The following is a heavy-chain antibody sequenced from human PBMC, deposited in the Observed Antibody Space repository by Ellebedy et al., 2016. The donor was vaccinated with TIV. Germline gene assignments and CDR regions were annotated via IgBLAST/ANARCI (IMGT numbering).Heavy chain of an antibody. CDR3: AKSSSGGCFDY. CDR1: GFTLSNYG. V-gene: IGHV3-33*06. D-gene: IGHD6-19*01. CDR2: IWSDGTDR. J-gene: IGHJ4*02. Sequence: PGGSLRLSCAASGFTLSNYGMHWVRQAPGKGLEWVTVIWSDGTDRYSADSVKGRFTISRDNSKNTLYLQMNSLRAEDTAVYYCAKSSSGGCFDYWGQGTLVTVSS.